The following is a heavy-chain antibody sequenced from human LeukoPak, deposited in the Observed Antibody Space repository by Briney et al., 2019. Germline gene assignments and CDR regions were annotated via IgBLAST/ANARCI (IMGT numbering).Heavy chain of an antibody. CDR3: ARDLYSGGYYET. J-gene: IGHJ5*02. D-gene: IGHD3-22*01. CDR2: IYYSGST. Sequence: SETLSLTCTVSGGSISSSSYYWGWIRQPPGKGLEWIGSIYYSGSTYYNPSLKSRVTISVDTSKNQFSLKLSSVTAADTAVYYCARDLYSGGYYETWGQGTLVTVSS. CDR1: GGSISSSSYY. V-gene: IGHV4-39*07.